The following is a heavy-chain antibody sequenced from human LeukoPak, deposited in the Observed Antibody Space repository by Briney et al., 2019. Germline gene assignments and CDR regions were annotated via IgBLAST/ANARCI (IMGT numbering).Heavy chain of an antibody. Sequence: GGSLRLSCAASGFTVSNSWMFWVRQAPGKGLMYVSEINNDGNRIRYVDSVKGRFTISRDGAKNTLFLQMNSLRDDDTAMYYCTRGGLPGGFDYWGQGILVTVSS. CDR1: GFTVSNSW. J-gene: IGHJ4*02. CDR3: TRGGLPGGFDY. CDR2: INNDGNRI. D-gene: IGHD7-27*01. V-gene: IGHV3-74*01.